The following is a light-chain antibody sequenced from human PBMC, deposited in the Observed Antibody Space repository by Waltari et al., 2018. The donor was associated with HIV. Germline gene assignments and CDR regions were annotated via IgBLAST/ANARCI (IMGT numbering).Light chain of an antibody. CDR1: QSISVW. CDR2: EAS. J-gene: IGKJ1*01. V-gene: IGKV1-5*03. CDR3: QQYDSFPWT. Sequence: DIQMTQSPSTLSASIGDRVTITCRASQSISVWLAWCHQKPGKAPKLLIYEASNLESGVPSRFSGTGSGTEFTLTISSLQPDDSATFYCQQYDSFPWTFGQGTKVGIK.